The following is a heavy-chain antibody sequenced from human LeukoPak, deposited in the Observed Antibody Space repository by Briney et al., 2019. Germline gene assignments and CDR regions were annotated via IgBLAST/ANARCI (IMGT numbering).Heavy chain of an antibody. V-gene: IGHV4-39*07. CDR3: ARGTGRYYYDSSGYYRPNWFDP. J-gene: IGHJ5*02. CDR1: GGSISSSYYY. CDR2: INHSGST. Sequence: SETLSLTCTVSGGSISSSYYYWSWIRQPPGKGLEWIGEINHSGSTNYNPSLKSRVTISVDTSKNQFSLKLSSVTAADTAVYYCARGTGRYYYDSSGYYRPNWFDPWGQGTLVTVSS. D-gene: IGHD3-22*01.